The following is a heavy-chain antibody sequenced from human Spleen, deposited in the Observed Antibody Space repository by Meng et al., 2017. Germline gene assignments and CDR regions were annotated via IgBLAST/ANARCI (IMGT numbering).Heavy chain of an antibody. CDR3: ARDLSWGLNYYYYYGMDV. CDR1: GSIFSDSD. D-gene: IGHD1-26*01. Sequence: GESLKISCVGSGSIFSDSDVHWVRQASGKGLEWVANIKQDGSEKYYVDSVKGRFTISRDNAKNSLYLQMNSLRAEDTAVYYCARDLSWGLNYYYYYGMDVWGQGTTVTVSS. J-gene: IGHJ6*02. CDR2: IKQDGSEK. V-gene: IGHV3-7*01.